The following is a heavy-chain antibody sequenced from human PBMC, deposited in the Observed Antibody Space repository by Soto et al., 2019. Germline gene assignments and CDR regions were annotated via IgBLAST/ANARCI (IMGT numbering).Heavy chain of an antibody. Sequence: ASVKVSCKASGYTFTSYGISWVRQAPGQGLEWMGWIRAYNGNTNYAQKLQGRVTMTTDTSTSTAYMELRSLRSDDTAVYYCARSRSSWYVSDYWGQGTLVTVSS. V-gene: IGHV1-18*01. J-gene: IGHJ4*02. CDR3: ARSRSSWYVSDY. D-gene: IGHD6-13*01. CDR2: IRAYNGNT. CDR1: GYTFTSYG.